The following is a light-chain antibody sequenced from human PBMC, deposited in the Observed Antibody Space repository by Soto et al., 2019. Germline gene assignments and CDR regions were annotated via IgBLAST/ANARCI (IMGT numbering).Light chain of an antibody. V-gene: IGKV3-11*01. J-gene: IGKJ3*01. CDR1: QSVSNY. CDR3: QHRSNWL. CDR2: DAS. Sequence: ENVLTQSPATLSLSPGERAILSCRASQSVSNYVAWYQKKPGQAPRLLIYDASNRATGIPARFSGSGSGTDFTLTISSLEPEDVAVYYCQHRSNWLFCPGTKADIK.